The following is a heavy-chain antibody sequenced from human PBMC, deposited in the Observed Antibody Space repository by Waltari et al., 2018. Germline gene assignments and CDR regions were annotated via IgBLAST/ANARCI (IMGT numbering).Heavy chain of an antibody. V-gene: IGHV3-21*01. CDR3: AREGYSSSLYYFDY. J-gene: IGHJ4*02. CDR2: ISSSSSYI. Sequence: EVQLVESGGGLVKPGGSLRLSCAASGFTFSSYSMNWVCQAPGKGLEWVSSISSSSSYIYYADSVKGRFTISRDNAKNSLYLQMNSLRAEDTAVYYCAREGYSSSLYYFDYWGQGTLVTVSS. CDR1: GFTFSSYS. D-gene: IGHD6-13*01.